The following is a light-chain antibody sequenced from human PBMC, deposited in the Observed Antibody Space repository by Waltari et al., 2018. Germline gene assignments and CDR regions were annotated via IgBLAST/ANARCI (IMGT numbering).Light chain of an antibody. CDR1: QSVSRT. J-gene: IGKJ1*01. CDR2: GAS. Sequence: TLSCRASQSVSRTLAWYQQRPGQAPRLLIYGASSRATGIPDRFSGGGSGTDFSLTISRLEPEDFAVYYCQHYVRLPATFGQGTKVEIK. CDR3: QHYVRLPAT. V-gene: IGKV3-20*01.